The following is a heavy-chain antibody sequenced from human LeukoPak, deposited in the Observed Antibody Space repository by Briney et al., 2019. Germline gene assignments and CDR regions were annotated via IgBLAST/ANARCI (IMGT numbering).Heavy chain of an antibody. CDR1: GGSINPYY. Sequence: PSETLSLTCTVSGGSINPYYWGWIRQPPGRGLEYIGHIYYSGSTNYNPSLKSRVTISLDWSKNQFSLKLSSVTAADTAVYYCASLGENNCSGGSCADNWFDPWGQGTLVTVSS. CDR3: ASLGENNCSGGSCADNWFDP. V-gene: IGHV4-59*12. D-gene: IGHD2-15*01. J-gene: IGHJ5*02. CDR2: IYYSGST.